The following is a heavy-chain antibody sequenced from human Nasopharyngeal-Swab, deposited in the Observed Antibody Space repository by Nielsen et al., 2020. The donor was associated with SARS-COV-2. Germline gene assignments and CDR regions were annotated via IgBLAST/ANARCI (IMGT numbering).Heavy chain of an antibody. V-gene: IGHV3-21*01. CDR3: ARPRDIVVVVSPGGAFDI. CDR2: ISSSSSYI. Sequence: LKISCAASGFTFSSYSMNWVRQAPGKGLEWVSSISSSSSYIYYADSVKGRFTISRDNSKNTLYLQMNSLRAEDTAVYYCARPRDIVVVVSPGGAFDIWGQGTMVTVSS. D-gene: IGHD2-15*01. CDR1: GFTFSSYS. J-gene: IGHJ3*02.